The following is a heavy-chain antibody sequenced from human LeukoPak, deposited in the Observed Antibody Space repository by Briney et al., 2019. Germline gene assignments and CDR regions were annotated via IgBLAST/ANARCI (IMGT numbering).Heavy chain of an antibody. D-gene: IGHD1-26*01. CDR3: ARDPSWEILSYFDY. CDR1: GFTFNSYA. Sequence: GGSLRLSCAASGFTFNSYAMTWVRQAPGKGLEWVSAIIGSGTSTYYANSVKGRFTISRDNAKNSLYLDMNTLKAEDTAVYYCARDPSWEILSYFDYWGQGTLVTVSS. CDR2: IIGSGTST. J-gene: IGHJ4*02. V-gene: IGHV3-23*01.